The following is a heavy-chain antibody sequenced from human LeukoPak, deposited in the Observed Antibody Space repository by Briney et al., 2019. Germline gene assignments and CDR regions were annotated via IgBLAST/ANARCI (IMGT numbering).Heavy chain of an antibody. D-gene: IGHD3-10*01. V-gene: IGHV4-34*01. CDR3: ARGTLSYYYYYYGMDV. Sequence: ASETLSLTCAVYGGSFSGYYWSWIRQPPGKGLEWIGEINHSGSTNYNPSLKSRVTISVDTSKNQFSLKLSSVTAADTAVYYCARGTLSYYYYYYGMDVWGQGATVTVSS. CDR1: GGSFSGYY. J-gene: IGHJ6*02. CDR2: INHSGST.